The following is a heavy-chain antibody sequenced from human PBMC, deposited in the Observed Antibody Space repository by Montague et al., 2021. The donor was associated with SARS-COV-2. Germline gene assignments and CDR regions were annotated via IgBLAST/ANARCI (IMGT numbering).Heavy chain of an antibody. CDR2: IYNSGST. J-gene: IGHJ2*01. V-gene: IGHV4-59*11. CDR1: GGSISTHY. CDR3: AGDFDL. Sequence: SETLSLTCTVSGGSISTHYWSWIRQPPGKGLEWIGYIYNSGSTNYNPSLESRVTISVDTSKNQFSLKLRSVTAADTAVYYCAGDFDLWGRGTLVTVSS.